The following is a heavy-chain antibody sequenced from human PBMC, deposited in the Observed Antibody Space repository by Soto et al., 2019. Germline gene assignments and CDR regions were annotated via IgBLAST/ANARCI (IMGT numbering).Heavy chain of an antibody. J-gene: IGHJ4*02. Sequence: GGSLRLSCAASGFTFSSYAMSWVRQAPGKGLEWVSAISGSGGSTYYADSVKGRFTISRDNSKNTLYLQMNSLRAEDTAVYYCAKVLPGDSSGSYYFDYWGQGTLVTVSS. D-gene: IGHD3-22*01. CDR3: AKVLPGDSSGSYYFDY. V-gene: IGHV3-23*01. CDR1: GFTFSSYA. CDR2: ISGSGGST.